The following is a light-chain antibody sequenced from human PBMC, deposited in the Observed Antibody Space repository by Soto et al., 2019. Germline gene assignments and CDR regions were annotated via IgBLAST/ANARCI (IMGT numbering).Light chain of an antibody. V-gene: IGLV2-14*01. CDR3: ASYTNSPTGVV. CDR1: NSDVGGYNS. J-gene: IGLJ3*02. Sequence: QSVLTQPASVSGSPGQSITISCTGTNSDVGGYNSVSWYQQHPGKAPQLMIFEVSSRPSWVSNRFSGSKSGNTASLTISGLQAEDEGDYYCASYTNSPTGVVFGGGTQLTVL. CDR2: EVS.